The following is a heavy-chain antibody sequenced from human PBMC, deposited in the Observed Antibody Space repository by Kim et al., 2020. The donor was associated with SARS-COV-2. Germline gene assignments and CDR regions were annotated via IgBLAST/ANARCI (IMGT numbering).Heavy chain of an antibody. J-gene: IGHJ6*02. D-gene: IGHD3-10*01. CDR2: IIPIFGTA. Sequence: SVKVSCKASGGTFSSYAISWVRQAPGQGLEWMGGIIPIFGTANYAQKFQGRVTITADESTSTAYMALSSLRSEDTAVFYCARYGSGRYGMDVWGQGTTVTVSS. CDR3: ARYGSGRYGMDV. CDR1: GGTFSSYA. V-gene: IGHV1-69*13.